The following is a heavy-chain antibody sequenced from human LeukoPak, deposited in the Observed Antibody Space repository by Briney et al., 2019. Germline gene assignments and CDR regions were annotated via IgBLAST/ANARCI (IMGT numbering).Heavy chain of an antibody. D-gene: IGHD3-22*01. CDR2: IYYIGST. Sequence: PSETLSLTCTVSGGSISSSSYYWGWIRQPPGKGLKWIGSIYYIGSTYYNPSLKSRVTISVDTSKNQFSLKLSSVPAADTAVYYCARREAEDPDDDYYDSSGYPSQYFQHWGQGTLVTVSS. J-gene: IGHJ1*01. CDR3: ARREAEDPDDDYYDSSGYPSQYFQH. CDR1: GGSISSSSYY. V-gene: IGHV4-39*01.